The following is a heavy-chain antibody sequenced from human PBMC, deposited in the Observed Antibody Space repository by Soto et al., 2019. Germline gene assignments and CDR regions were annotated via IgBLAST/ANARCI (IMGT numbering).Heavy chain of an antibody. V-gene: IGHV3-30*18. D-gene: IGHD4-17*01. CDR3: AKGGYGGTPWGEAFDI. J-gene: IGHJ3*02. Sequence: QVQLVESGGGVVQPGRSLRLSCAASGFTFSSYGMHWVRQAPGKGLEWVAVISYDGSNKYYADSVKGRFTISRENSKNTLYLQMNSLRAEDTAVYYCAKGGYGGTPWGEAFDIWGQGTMVTVSS. CDR2: ISYDGSNK. CDR1: GFTFSSYG.